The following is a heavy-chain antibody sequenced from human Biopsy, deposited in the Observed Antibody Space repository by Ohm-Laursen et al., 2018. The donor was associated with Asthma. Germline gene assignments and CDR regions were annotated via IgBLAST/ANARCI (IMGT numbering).Heavy chain of an antibody. Sequence: TLSLTCTVSSGSINIGDYYWSWTRQHPGKGLEWIGYIYYSGSTYYNPSLKSRVSILIDKSKNQFSLRLSSVTAADTAVYYCARTTYGDDGFDPWGQGTLVTVSS. CDR3: ARTTYGDDGFDP. V-gene: IGHV4-31*03. CDR2: IYYSGST. CDR1: SGSINIGDYY. J-gene: IGHJ5*02. D-gene: IGHD4-17*01.